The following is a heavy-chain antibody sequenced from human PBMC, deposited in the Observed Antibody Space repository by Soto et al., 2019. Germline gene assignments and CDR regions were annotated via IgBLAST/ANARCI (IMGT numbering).Heavy chain of an antibody. CDR3: AKEGGSGSYYNVLDYYGMDV. D-gene: IGHD3-10*01. CDR1: GFTFSSYG. CDR2: ISYDGSNK. V-gene: IGHV3-30*18. Sequence: PGGSLRLSCAASGFTFSSYGMHWVRQAPGKGLEWVAVISYDGSNKYYADSVKGRFTISRDNSKNTLYLQMNSLRAEDTAVYYCAKEGGSGSYYNVLDYYGMDVWGQGTTVTVSS. J-gene: IGHJ6*02.